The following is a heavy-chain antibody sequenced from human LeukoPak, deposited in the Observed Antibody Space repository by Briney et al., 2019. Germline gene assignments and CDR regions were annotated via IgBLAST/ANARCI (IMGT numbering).Heavy chain of an antibody. CDR2: ISAYNGNT. CDR3: ARVMMGYSGYETYDWFDP. V-gene: IGHV1-18*04. J-gene: IGHJ5*02. Sequence: ASVTVSFTGSGYTFTIYGISWVGQAPGQGVEGMGWISAYNGNTNYAQKLQGRVTMTTDTSTSTAYMELRSLRSDDTAVYYCARVMMGYSGYETYDWFDPWGQGTLVTVSS. D-gene: IGHD5-12*01. CDR1: GYTFTIYG.